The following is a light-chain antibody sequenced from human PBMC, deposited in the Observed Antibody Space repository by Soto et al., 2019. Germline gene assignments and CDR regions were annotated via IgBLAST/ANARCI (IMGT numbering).Light chain of an antibody. CDR2: AAS. J-gene: IGKJ3*01. CDR1: QSISSY. V-gene: IGKV1-39*01. Sequence: IHITQYPSSLSASVGDRVTFTCRASQSISSYLNWYQQKPGKAPKLLIYAASRLQSGVPSRFTGSGSGTYFTFTIPGLYFEDFVIYTSKRHTISRPGFG. CDR3: KRHTISRPG.